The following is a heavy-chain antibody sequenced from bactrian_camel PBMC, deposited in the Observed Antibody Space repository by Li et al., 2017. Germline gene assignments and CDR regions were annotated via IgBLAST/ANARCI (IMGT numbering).Heavy chain of an antibody. CDR1: GYTGDIKC. Sequence: VQLVESGGGLVQPGGSLRLSCAASGYTGDIKCIGWFRQAEDKTREGVAAIRFGGGNAIYADSVEGRFTIFQDKANNTVSLQMDNLRPEDTAMYYCAADKGYYVDYCSLASDDFGYWGQGTQVTVS. CDR2: IRFGGGNA. D-gene: IGHD1*01. J-gene: IGHJ6*01. CDR3: AADKGYYVDYCSLASDDFGY. V-gene: IGHV3S40*01.